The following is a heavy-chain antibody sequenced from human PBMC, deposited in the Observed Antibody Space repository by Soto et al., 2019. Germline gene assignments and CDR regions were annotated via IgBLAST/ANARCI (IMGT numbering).Heavy chain of an antibody. J-gene: IGHJ6*02. CDR2: TDPSDSYT. CDR1: GYSFTSYW. CDR3: ARSRYSSSWYRGDYYYGMDV. D-gene: IGHD6-13*01. V-gene: IGHV5-10-1*01. Sequence: GESLKISCKGSGYSFTSYWISWVRQMPGKGLEWMGRTDPSDSYTNYSPSFQGHVTISADKSISTAYLQWSSLKASDTAMYYCARSRYSSSWYRGDYYYGMDVWGQGTTVTVSS.